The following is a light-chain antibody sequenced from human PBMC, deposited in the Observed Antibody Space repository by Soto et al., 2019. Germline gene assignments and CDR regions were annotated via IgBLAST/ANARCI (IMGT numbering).Light chain of an antibody. CDR3: YSYAGENLYV. CDR1: SSDVGSYNL. V-gene: IGLV2-23*01. J-gene: IGLJ1*01. CDR2: EGT. Sequence: QSVLTQPASVSASPGQSITIPCTGTSSDVGSYNLVSWFQQHPGKVPKLLIYEGTKRSSGLSDRFSGSKSGTTASLTISGLQAEDEAHYYCYSYAGENLYVFGTGTKVTVL.